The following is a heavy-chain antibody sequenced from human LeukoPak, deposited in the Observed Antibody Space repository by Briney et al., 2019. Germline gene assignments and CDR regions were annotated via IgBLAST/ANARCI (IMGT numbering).Heavy chain of an antibody. Sequence: GGSLRLSCAACGFTFSGYGMRGLRQAPGKGLEGVSYISSSGSTIYYADSVKGRFTISRDNAKNSLYLQRNSLRAEDTAVYDCARYIKGLYSSGIDYWGQGTLVTVSS. J-gene: IGHJ4*02. CDR3: ARYIKGLYSSGIDY. CDR1: GFTFSGYG. V-gene: IGHV3-48*04. D-gene: IGHD6-19*01. CDR2: ISSSGSTI.